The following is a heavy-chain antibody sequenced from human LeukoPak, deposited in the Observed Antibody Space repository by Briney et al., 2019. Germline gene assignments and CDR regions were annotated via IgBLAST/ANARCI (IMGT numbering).Heavy chain of an antibody. J-gene: IGHJ4*02. CDR1: GGTFSSYA. Sequence: ASVKVSCKASGGTFSSYAISWVRQAPGQGLEWMGGIIPIFGTANYAQKFQGRVTITADESTSTAYMELSSLRAEDTALYYCAKVTNLPGIAVSWGQGTLVTVSS. CDR3: AKVTNLPGIAVS. D-gene: IGHD6-19*01. CDR2: IIPIFGTA. V-gene: IGHV1-69*13.